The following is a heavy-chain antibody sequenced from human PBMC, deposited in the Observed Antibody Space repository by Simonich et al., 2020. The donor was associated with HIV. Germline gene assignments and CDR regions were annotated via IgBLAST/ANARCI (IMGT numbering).Heavy chain of an antibody. D-gene: IGHD2-15*01. V-gene: IGHV1-18*01. J-gene: IGHJ6*03. CDR2: ISTYNGNT. CDR1: GYTFTSYA. CDR3: ARGSPQDPYYYYYYMDV. Sequence: QVQLVQSGAEVKKPGASVKVSCKASGYTFTSYAIRWVRQAPGQGLGWKGWISTYNGNTNNAQKLQGRVTMTTYTSTSTAYMELRSLRSDDTAVYYCARGSPQDPYYYYYYMDVWGKGTTVTVSS.